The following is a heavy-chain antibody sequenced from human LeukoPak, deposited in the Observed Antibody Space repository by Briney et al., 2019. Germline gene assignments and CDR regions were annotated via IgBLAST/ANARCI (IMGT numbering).Heavy chain of an antibody. J-gene: IGHJ4*02. CDR3: ARGYGDYTLYFDY. Sequence: SETLSLTCTVSGYSISSGYYWGWIRQPPGKGLEWIGSIYHSGSTYYNPSLKSRVTISVDTSKNQFSLKLSSVTAADTAVYYCARGYGDYTLYFDYWGQGTLVTVSS. V-gene: IGHV4-38-2*02. CDR2: IYHSGST. CDR1: GYSISSGYY. D-gene: IGHD4-17*01.